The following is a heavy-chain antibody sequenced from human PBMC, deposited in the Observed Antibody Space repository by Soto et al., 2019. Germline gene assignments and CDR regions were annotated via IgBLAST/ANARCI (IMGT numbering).Heavy chain of an antibody. Sequence: QVQLQESGPGLVKPSQTLSLTCTVSGGSISSGDYYWSWIRQPPGKGLEWIGYIYYSGSTYYNPSLKSRVTISVDTSKNQFSLKLSSVTAADTAVYYCARGGKRESYYDILTGWLYPDYGMDVWGQGTTVTVSS. J-gene: IGHJ6*02. V-gene: IGHV4-30-4*01. D-gene: IGHD3-9*01. CDR1: GGSISSGDYY. CDR3: ARGGKRESYYDILTGWLYPDYGMDV. CDR2: IYYSGST.